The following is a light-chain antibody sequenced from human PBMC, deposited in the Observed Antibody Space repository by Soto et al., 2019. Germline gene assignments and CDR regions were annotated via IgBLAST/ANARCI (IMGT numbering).Light chain of an antibody. CDR2: GAS. J-gene: IGKJ1*01. V-gene: IGKV3-20*01. Sequence: EIVLTQSPGTLSLSPGERATLSCRASQSINNNYLAWYQQKRGQAPRLLIYGASSRDTGIPDRFSGSGSGTDFTLTISRLELEDFAVYYCQQYGGSPRTFGQGTKVEIK. CDR3: QQYGGSPRT. CDR1: QSINNNY.